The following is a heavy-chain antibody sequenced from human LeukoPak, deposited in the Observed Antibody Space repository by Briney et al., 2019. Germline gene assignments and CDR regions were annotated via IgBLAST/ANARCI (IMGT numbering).Heavy chain of an antibody. D-gene: IGHD3-10*01. Sequence: GGSLRLSCAASRFTFSSYVMGWIRQAPGKGLECVSAISGSGRSTYYADSVKGRFTISREDSKNTLYLQMNILRAEDTAIYYCARVSGNIQIWPQPFGDGMDVWGQGTTVTVSS. V-gene: IGHV3-23*01. J-gene: IGHJ6*02. CDR3: ARVSGNIQIWPQPFGDGMDV. CDR2: ISGSGRST. CDR1: RFTFSSYV.